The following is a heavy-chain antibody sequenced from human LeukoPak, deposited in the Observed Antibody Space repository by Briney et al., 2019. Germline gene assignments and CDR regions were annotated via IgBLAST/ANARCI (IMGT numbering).Heavy chain of an antibody. CDR2: ISSSSSTI. Sequence: PGGSLRLSCAASGFTFSSYSMNWVRQAPGKGLEWVSYISSSSSTIYYADSVKGQFTISRDNAKNSLYLQMNSLRAEDTAVYFCARAGYGSGSYWGQGTLVTVSS. CDR3: ARAGYGSGSY. CDR1: GFTFSSYS. D-gene: IGHD3-10*01. V-gene: IGHV3-48*01. J-gene: IGHJ4*02.